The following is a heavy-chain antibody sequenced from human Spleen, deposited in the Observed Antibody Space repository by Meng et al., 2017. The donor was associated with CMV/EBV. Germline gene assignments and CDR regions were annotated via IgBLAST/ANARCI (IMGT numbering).Heavy chain of an antibody. CDR3: AKGCGGSPNCFIIDS. CDR1: GFTFSSHG. D-gene: IGHD2-21*01. J-gene: IGHJ4*02. Sequence: SGFTFSSHGMHWVRQAPSKGLEWLAVISSHGDNKYYGESVKGRFSISRDNSKNTMYLQLSSLRPEDTALYYCAKGCGGSPNCFIIDSWGQGALVTVSS. V-gene: IGHV3-30*18. CDR2: ISSHGDNK.